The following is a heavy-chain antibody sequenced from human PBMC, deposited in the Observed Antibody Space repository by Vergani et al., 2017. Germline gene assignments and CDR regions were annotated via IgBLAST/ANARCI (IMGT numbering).Heavy chain of an antibody. Sequence: QVQLVQSGAEVKKPGASVKVSCKASGYTFTSYYMHWVRQAPGQGLEWMGWISAYNGNTNYAQKLQGRVTMTTDTSTSTAYMELRSLRSDDTAVYYCARVPYDDYVWGNYRYFRRSRAPRGYYYYYRDVWGKGP. CDR3: ARVPYDDYVWGNYRYFRRSRAPRGYYYYYRDV. D-gene: IGHD3-16*02. V-gene: IGHV1-18*04. CDR2: ISAYNGNT. CDR1: GYTFTSYY. J-gene: IGHJ6*03.